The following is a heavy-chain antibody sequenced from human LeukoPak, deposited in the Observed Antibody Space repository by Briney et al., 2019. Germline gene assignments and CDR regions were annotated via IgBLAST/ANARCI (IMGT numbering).Heavy chain of an antibody. V-gene: IGHV4-31*03. CDR2: IYYSGST. J-gene: IGHJ4*02. D-gene: IGHD3-16*01. CDR1: GGSISSGGYY. Sequence: SETLSLTCTVSGGSISSGGYYWSWIRQHPGKGLEWIGYIYYSGSTYYNPSLKSRVTISVDTSKNQFSLKLSSVTAADTAVYYCARTNLGYFDYWGQGTLVTVSS. CDR3: ARTNLGYFDY.